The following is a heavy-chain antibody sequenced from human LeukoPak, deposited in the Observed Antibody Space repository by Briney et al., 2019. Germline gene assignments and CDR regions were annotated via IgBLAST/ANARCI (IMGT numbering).Heavy chain of an antibody. Sequence: GGSLRLSCAASGFTFSSYAMHWVRQAPGKGLEWVAVISYDGSNKYYADSVKGRFTISRDNSKNTLYLQMNSLRAEDTAVYYCARSHTGFLEWFGIDYWGQGTLVTVSS. CDR2: ISYDGSNK. CDR3: ARSHTGFLEWFGIDY. D-gene: IGHD3-3*01. V-gene: IGHV3-30-3*01. CDR1: GFTFSSYA. J-gene: IGHJ4*02.